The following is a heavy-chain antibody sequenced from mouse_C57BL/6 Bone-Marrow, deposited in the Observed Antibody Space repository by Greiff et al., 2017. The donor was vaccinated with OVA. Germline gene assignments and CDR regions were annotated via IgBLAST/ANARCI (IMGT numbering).Heavy chain of an antibody. D-gene: IGHD1-1*01. J-gene: IGHJ4*01. CDR1: GFTFSSYT. Sequence: EVKLMESGGGLVKPGGSLKLSCAASGFTFSSYTMSWVRQTPEKRLEWVATISGGGGNTYYPDSVKGRFTISRDNAKNTLYLQMSSLMSEDTALYYCARHYYGSSHYYAMDYWGQGTSVTVSS. CDR2: ISGGGGNT. CDR3: ARHYYGSSHYYAMDY. V-gene: IGHV5-9*01.